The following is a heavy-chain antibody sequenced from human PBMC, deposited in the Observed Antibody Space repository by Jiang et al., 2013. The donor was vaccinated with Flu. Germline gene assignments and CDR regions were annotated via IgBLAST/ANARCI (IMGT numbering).Heavy chain of an antibody. V-gene: IGHV3-30*02. CDR1: GFTFSSYR. D-gene: IGHD2-21*01. CDR3: AKDREPRGEHTFDY. CDR2: IRYDGSNK. J-gene: IGHJ4*02. Sequence: VVQPGGSLRLSCAASGFTFSSYRHALGPPGSRQGLEWVAFIRYDGSNKYYADSVKGRFTISRDNSKNTLYLQMNSLRAEDTAVYYCAKDREPRGEHTFDYWGQGTLVTVSS.